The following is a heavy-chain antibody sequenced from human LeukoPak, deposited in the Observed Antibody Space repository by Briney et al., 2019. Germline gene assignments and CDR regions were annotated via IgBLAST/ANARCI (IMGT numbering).Heavy chain of an antibody. Sequence: ETLSLTCTVSGVSISSYYWSWIRQPPGKGLEWIGYIYYSGSTNYNPSLKSRVTISVDTSKNQFSLKLSSVTAADTAVYYCARDHGSGSWYGDAFDIWGQGTMVTVSS. V-gene: IGHV4-59*01. D-gene: IGHD6-13*01. CDR2: IYYSGST. CDR1: GVSISSYY. J-gene: IGHJ3*02. CDR3: ARDHGSGSWYGDAFDI.